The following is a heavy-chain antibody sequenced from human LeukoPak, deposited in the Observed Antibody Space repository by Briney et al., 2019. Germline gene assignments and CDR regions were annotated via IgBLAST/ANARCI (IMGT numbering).Heavy chain of an antibody. J-gene: IGHJ4*02. V-gene: IGHV3-23*01. Sequence: PGGSLRLSCAASGFTFSSYAMSWVRQAPGKGLEWVSAISGSGGSTYYADSVKGRFTISRDNSKNTLYLQMNSLRAEDTAVYYCAKDPSLWSGYYDSSGYISDGYFDYWGQGTLVTVSS. D-gene: IGHD3-22*01. CDR2: ISGSGGST. CDR1: GFTFSSYA. CDR3: AKDPSLWSGYYDSSGYISDGYFDY.